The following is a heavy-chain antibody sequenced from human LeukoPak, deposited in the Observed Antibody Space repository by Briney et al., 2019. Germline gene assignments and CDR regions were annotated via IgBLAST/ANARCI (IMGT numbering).Heavy chain of an antibody. Sequence: SETLSLTCTVSGVSINSSYWSWIRQPPRKGLEWIGYIYYSGSTNYNPSLKSRVTISVDTSKNQFSLKLSSVTAADTAVYYCARDPYRRYYDSSGYLRYWYFDLWGRGTLVTVSS. CDR1: GVSINSSY. CDR2: IYYSGST. CDR3: ARDPYRRYYDSSGYLRYWYFDL. V-gene: IGHV4-59*01. D-gene: IGHD3-22*01. J-gene: IGHJ2*01.